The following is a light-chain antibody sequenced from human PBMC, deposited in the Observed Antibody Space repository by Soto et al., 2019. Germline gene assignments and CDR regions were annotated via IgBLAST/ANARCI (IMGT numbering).Light chain of an antibody. CDR3: QQYNSYPWT. CDR1: QSISSW. Sequence: DIQMTQSPSTLSASVGDRVTITCRASQSISSWLGWYQQKPGKAPKLLIYKASSLESGVPSRFSGSGSGTEFSLTISSLQPDDFATYYGQQYNSYPWTCSQGTWVEIK. V-gene: IGKV1-5*03. J-gene: IGKJ1*01. CDR2: KAS.